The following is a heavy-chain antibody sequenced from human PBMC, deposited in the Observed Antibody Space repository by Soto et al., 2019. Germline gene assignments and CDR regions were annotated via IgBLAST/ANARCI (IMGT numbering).Heavy chain of an antibody. J-gene: IGHJ4*02. D-gene: IGHD3-9*01. Sequence: QVQLVQSGTEVKKPGASVKVSCKASGYTFTRFGINWVRQATGQGLEWMGWISGHNGNTHSAQNFQGRVTVTTDTSKNTAYLELRSLRSDDTAVYYCAIYFEAGGKIVGGFDFWGQGTLVTVSS. CDR2: ISGHNGNT. CDR3: AIYFEAGGKIVGGFDF. V-gene: IGHV1-18*01. CDR1: GYTFTRFG.